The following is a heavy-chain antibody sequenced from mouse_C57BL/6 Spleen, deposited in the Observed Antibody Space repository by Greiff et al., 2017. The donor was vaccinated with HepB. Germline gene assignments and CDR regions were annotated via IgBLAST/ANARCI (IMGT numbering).Heavy chain of an antibody. CDR1: GFTFSSYA. D-gene: IGHD1-1*01. Sequence: EVKVVESGEGLVKPGGSLKLSCAASGFTFSSYAMSWVRQTPEKRLEWVAYISSGGDYIYYADTVKGRFTISRDNARNTLYLQMSSLKSEDTAMYYCTRDTYYYGSSYRYFDYWGQGTTLTVSS. CDR3: TRDTYYYGSSYRYFDY. V-gene: IGHV5-9-1*02. J-gene: IGHJ2*01. CDR2: ISSGGDYI.